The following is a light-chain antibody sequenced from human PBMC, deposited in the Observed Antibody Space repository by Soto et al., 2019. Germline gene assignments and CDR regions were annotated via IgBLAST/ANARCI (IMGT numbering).Light chain of an antibody. Sequence: EIVLIQSPATLSLSPWERATRSFRASQSVGSYLAWYQHKPGQAPRLLIYGAFIRAPGFPVRFRGTGSGSEFTLTISSLQTEDGALYYCQQYDKWPYTFGQGTRLEIK. CDR2: GAF. CDR1: QSVGSY. J-gene: IGKJ5*01. CDR3: QQYDKWPYT. V-gene: IGKV3-15*01.